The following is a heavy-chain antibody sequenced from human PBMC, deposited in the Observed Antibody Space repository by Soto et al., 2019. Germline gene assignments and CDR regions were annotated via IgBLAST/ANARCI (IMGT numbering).Heavy chain of an antibody. V-gene: IGHV1-2*02. J-gene: IGHJ4*02. D-gene: IGHD6-13*01. CDR2: INPNSGGT. CDR1: GYTFTGYY. Sequence: GASVKVSCKASGYTFTGYYMHWVRQAPGQGLEWMGWINPNSGGTNYTQKFQGRVTMTRDTPISTAYMELSRLRSDDTAVYYCARAQGYSSSWEYYFDYWGQGTLVTVSS. CDR3: ARAQGYSSSWEYYFDY.